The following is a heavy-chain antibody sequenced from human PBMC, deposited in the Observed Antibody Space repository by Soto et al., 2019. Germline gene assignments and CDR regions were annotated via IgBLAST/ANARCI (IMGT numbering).Heavy chain of an antibody. V-gene: IGHV4-39*01. Sequence: QLQLQESGPGLVKPSETLSLTCTVSGGSISSSSYYWGWIRQPPGKGLEWIGSSYYSGSTYYNPSPKSRVTISVDTSKNQFSLKLSSVTAADTAVYYCARRGSYGWGDYYFDYWGQGTLVTVSS. J-gene: IGHJ4*02. CDR1: GGSISSSSYY. CDR2: SYYSGST. D-gene: IGHD5-18*01. CDR3: ARRGSYGWGDYYFDY.